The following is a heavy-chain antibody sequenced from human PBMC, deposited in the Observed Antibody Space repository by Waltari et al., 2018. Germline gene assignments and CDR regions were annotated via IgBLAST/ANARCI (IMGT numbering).Heavy chain of an antibody. Sequence: QVQLQQWGAGLLKPSETLSLTCAVYGGSFSGYYWSWYRQPPGKGLEWIGEINHSGSTNYNPSLKSRVTISVDTSKNQFSLKLSSVTAADTAVYYCARVVPAAHKRVDYWGQGTLVTVSS. J-gene: IGHJ4*02. V-gene: IGHV4-34*01. CDR2: INHSGST. CDR1: GGSFSGYY. CDR3: ARVVPAAHKRVDY. D-gene: IGHD2-2*01.